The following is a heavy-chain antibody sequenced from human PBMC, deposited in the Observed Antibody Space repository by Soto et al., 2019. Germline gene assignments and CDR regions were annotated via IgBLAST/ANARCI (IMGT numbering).Heavy chain of an antibody. CDR1: GGSISSGDYY. J-gene: IGHJ4*02. CDR3: ARGLSRLGSHFDY. Sequence: SETLSLTCTVSGGSISSGDYYWSWIRQPPGKGLEWIGYIYYSGSTYYNPSLKSRVTISVDTSKNQFSLKLSSVTAADTAVYYCARGLSRLGSHFDYWGQGTLVTVSS. CDR2: IYYSGST. V-gene: IGHV4-30-4*01. D-gene: IGHD1-26*01.